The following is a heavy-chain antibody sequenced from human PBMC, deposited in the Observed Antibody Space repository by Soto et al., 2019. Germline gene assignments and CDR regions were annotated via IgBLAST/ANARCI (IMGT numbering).Heavy chain of an antibody. D-gene: IGHD2-2*01. V-gene: IGHV5-51*01. Sequence: VVPLKLTCKARGYSFTGYWIGWLRQMSGKGLEWMGIIYPDDSDTRYSPSFQGQVTISADKSITTAYLQWNTLKASDTAIYYCASLGPVYCSRGNCYVDHWGQGTVVTVSS. J-gene: IGHJ4*02. CDR2: IYPDDSDT. CDR3: ASLGPVYCSRGNCYVDH. CDR1: GYSFTGYW.